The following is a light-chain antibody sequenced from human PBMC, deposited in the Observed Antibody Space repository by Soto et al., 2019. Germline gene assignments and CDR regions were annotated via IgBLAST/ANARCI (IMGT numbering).Light chain of an antibody. CDR1: SSNIGNNY. CDR2: ENN. V-gene: IGLV1-51*02. Sequence: QSVLTQPPSVSAAPGQKVSISCSGSSSNIGNNYVSWYQQLPGTAPKLLIYENNRRPSGIPDRFSGSKSGPSATLGITGLQTGDEADYYCGTWDSSRGARWVFGGGTKLTVL. CDR3: GTWDSSRGARWV. J-gene: IGLJ3*02.